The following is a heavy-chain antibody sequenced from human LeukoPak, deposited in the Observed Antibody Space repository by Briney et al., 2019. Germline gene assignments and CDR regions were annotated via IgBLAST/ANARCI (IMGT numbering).Heavy chain of an antibody. CDR2: IYYSGST. CDR1: GGSISSGGYS. V-gene: IGHV4-30-4*07. Sequence: PSQTLSLTCAVSGGSISSGGYSWSWLRQPPGKGLEWIGYIYYSGSTYYNPSLKCRVTISVDTSKNQFSLKLSSVTAADTAVYYCVSSYDSSGYSYDAFDIWGQGTMVTVSS. D-gene: IGHD3-22*01. J-gene: IGHJ3*02. CDR3: VSSYDSSGYSYDAFDI.